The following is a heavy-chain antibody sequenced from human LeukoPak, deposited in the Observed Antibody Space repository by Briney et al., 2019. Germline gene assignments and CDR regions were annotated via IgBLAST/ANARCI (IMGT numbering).Heavy chain of an antibody. CDR3: ASQTTVVPHDAFDI. V-gene: IGHV4-30-4*01. Sequence: PSQTLSLTCTVSGGSISSGDYYWSWIRQPPGEGLEWIGYIYYSGSTYYNPSLKSRVTISVDRSKNQFSLKLTSVTAGDTAVYYCASQTTVVPHDAFDIWGQGTMVTVSS. D-gene: IGHD4-23*01. J-gene: IGHJ3*02. CDR2: IYYSGST. CDR1: GGSISSGDYY.